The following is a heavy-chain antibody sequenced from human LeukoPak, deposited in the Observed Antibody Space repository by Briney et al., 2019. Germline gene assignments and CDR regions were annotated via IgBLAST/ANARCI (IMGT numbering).Heavy chain of an antibody. CDR3: ARDIPDSWSGYLNYYYYGMDV. CDR2: ISAYNGNT. D-gene: IGHD3-3*01. V-gene: IGHV1-18*01. Sequence: GASVKVSCKASGYTFTSYGISWVRQAPGQGLEWMGWISAYNGNTNYAQKLQGRVTMTTDTSTSTAYMELRSLRSDDTAVYYCARDIPDSWSGYLNYYYYGMDVWGQGTTVTVSS. J-gene: IGHJ6*02. CDR1: GYTFTSYG.